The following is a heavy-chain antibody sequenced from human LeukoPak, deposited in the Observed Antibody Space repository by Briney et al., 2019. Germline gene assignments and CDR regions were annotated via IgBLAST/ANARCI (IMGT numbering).Heavy chain of an antibody. CDR1: GYSISSGYY. CDR3: AGLDRTTVTNNWFDP. D-gene: IGHD4-17*01. Sequence: SETLSLTCTVSGYSISSGYYWGWIRQPPGKGLEWIGSIYHSGSTYYNPSLKSRVTISVDTSKNQFSLKLSSVTAADTAVYYCAGLDRTTVTNNWFDPWGQGTLVTVSS. CDR2: IYHSGST. V-gene: IGHV4-38-2*02. J-gene: IGHJ5*02.